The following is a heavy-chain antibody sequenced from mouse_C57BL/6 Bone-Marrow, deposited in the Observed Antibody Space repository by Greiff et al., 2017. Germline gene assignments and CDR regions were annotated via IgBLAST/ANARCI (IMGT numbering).Heavy chain of an antibody. D-gene: IGHD4-1*01. J-gene: IGHJ2*01. Sequence: QVQLQQPGAELVKPGASVKMSCKASGYTFTSYWITWVKQRPGQGLEWIGDIYPTSGRTNYNEKFKSKAILTVDNSSNTAYLQLSSLTSEDSAVFYCTRAGTLGRSLDDWGRGTTPIVAS. CDR2: IYPTSGRT. CDR1: GYTFTSYW. V-gene: IGHV1-55*01. CDR3: TRAGTLGRSLDD.